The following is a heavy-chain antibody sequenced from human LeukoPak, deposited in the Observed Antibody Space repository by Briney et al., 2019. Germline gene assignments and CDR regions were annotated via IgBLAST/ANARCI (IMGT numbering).Heavy chain of an antibody. V-gene: IGHV3-9*01. Sequence: GGSLRLSCAASGFTFDDYAMHWVRQAPGKGLEWVSGISWNSGSIGYVDSVKGRFTISRDNAKNSLYLQMNSLRAEDTAVYYCASGPIWSGELLEDWGQGTLVTVSS. CDR3: ASGPIWSGELLED. CDR2: ISWNSGSI. J-gene: IGHJ4*02. CDR1: GFTFDDYA. D-gene: IGHD3-10*01.